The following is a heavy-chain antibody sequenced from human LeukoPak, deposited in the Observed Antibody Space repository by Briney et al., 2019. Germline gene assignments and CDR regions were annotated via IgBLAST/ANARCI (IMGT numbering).Heavy chain of an antibody. J-gene: IGHJ3*01. CDR1: GFTFSNYA. D-gene: IGHD5-24*01. CDR2: ISGSASSVSST. V-gene: IGHV3-23*01. CDR3: AMKAVPRPRLHDAFDF. Sequence: GGSLRLSCAASGFTFSNYAMSWVRQAPGKGLEWVSAISGSASSVSSTYHADSVQGRFTISGDISKNTLYLQMDSLRGDDTAVYYCAMKAVPRPRLHDAFDFWGQGTVVTVSS.